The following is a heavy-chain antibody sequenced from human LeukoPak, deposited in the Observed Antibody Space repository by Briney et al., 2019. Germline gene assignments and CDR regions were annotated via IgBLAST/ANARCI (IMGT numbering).Heavy chain of an antibody. J-gene: IGHJ4*02. CDR2: IYSGGST. CDR1: GFTVSSNY. CDR3: ARSRSAGC. V-gene: IGHV3-53*01. Sequence: GGSLRLSCAASGFTVSSNYMSWVRQAPGKGLEWVSVIYSGGSTYNADSVKGRFTISRDNSKSTLSLQMDSLRAEDTAVYYCARSRSAGCWGQGTLVTVSS.